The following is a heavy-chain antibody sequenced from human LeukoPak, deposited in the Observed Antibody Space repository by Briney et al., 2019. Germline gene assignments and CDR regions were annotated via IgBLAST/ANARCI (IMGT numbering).Heavy chain of an antibody. CDR3: ARDRAPVVITTDYFDY. V-gene: IGHV1-18*01. D-gene: IGHD3-22*01. J-gene: IGHJ4*02. CDR1: GYTFTSYG. CDR2: ISAYNGNT. Sequence: ASVKVSCKASGYTFTSYGISWVRQAPGQGLEWMGWISAYNGNTNYAQKLQGRVTVTTDTSTSTAYMELRSLRSDDTAVYYCARDRAPVVITTDYFDYWGQGTLVTVSS.